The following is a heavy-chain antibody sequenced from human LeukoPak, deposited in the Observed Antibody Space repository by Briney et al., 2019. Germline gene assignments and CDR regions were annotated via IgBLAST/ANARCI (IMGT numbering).Heavy chain of an antibody. CDR2: ISSSSTI. Sequence: PGGSLRLSCEASGFRVNDYYMTWIRQAPGKGLEWVSYISSSSTIYYADSVNGRFTISRDNAKNSLYLQMNSLRAEDTAVYYCARDPYSGYDLQAFDYWGQGTLVTVSS. CDR3: ARDPYSGYDLQAFDY. CDR1: GFRVNDYY. D-gene: IGHD5-12*01. V-gene: IGHV3-69-1*01. J-gene: IGHJ4*02.